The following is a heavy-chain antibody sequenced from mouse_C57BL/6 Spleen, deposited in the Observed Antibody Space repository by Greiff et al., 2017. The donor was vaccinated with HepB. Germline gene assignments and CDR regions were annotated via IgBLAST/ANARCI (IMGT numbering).Heavy chain of an antibody. D-gene: IGHD1-1*01. CDR3: VRHEGTTVPRDWFAY. CDR2: IRSKSNNYAT. CDR1: GFSFNTYA. Sequence: EADGGLVQPKGSLKLSCAASGFSFNTYAMNWVRQAPGKGLEWVARIRSKSNNYATYYADSVKDRFTISRDDSESMLYLQMNNLKTEDTAMYYCVRHEGTTVPRDWFAYWGQGTLVTVSA. V-gene: IGHV10-1*01. J-gene: IGHJ3*01.